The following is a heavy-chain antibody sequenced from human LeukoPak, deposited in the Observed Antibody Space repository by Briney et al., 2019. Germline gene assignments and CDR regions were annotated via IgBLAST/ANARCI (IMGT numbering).Heavy chain of an antibody. Sequence: GGSLRLSCGVSGSIFSDYWMNWVRQAPGKGLEWVASIKQDGGEKSYVDSVKGRFTISRDNAKNSLYLQMSSLRAEDTAVYYCARDGTAAGLYFDLWGQGTPVTVSS. CDR1: GSIFSDYW. D-gene: IGHD6-13*01. CDR2: IKQDGGEK. CDR3: ARDGTAAGLYFDL. V-gene: IGHV3-7*01. J-gene: IGHJ4*01.